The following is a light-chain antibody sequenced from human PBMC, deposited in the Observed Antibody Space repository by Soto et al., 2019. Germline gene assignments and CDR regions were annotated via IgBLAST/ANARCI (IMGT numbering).Light chain of an antibody. Sequence: QSALTQPPSASGSPGQSVTISCTGSSSDVGGYNYVSWYQQHPGKAPKLMIYEVSKRPSGVPDRLSGSKSGNTASLTVSGLQAEDEADYYCSTSGGSNTVVFGGGTKLTFL. CDR2: EVS. CDR3: STSGGSNTVV. J-gene: IGLJ2*01. V-gene: IGLV2-8*01. CDR1: SSDVGGYNY.